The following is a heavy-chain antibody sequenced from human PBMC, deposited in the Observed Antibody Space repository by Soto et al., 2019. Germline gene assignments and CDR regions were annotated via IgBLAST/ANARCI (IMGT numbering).Heavy chain of an antibody. D-gene: IGHD3-9*01. CDR2: ISSSSSYI. CDR1: GFSFSSDS. V-gene: IGHV3-21*01. CDR3: ARDSVAVGYDNLTGLRE. J-gene: IGHJ4*02. Sequence: EGSLRLSCAASGFSFSSDSMNWVRQAPGKGLEWVSSISSSSSYIYYADSVKGRFTLSRDNAKNQLYLQINSLRAEHTAAYYCARDSVAVGYDNLTGLREWGQXTLVTVSS.